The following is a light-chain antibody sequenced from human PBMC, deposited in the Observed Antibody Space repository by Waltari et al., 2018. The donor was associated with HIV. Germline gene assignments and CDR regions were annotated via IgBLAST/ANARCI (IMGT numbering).Light chain of an antibody. V-gene: IGLV8-61*01. Sequence: QPGVTQKQSLPVSPVGALTRTCGLGSAWVATCYYHSWYQQTPGQAPRPLIYSTSTRPSGVPDRFSGSIPGNKAALTIPGAQADDDSDYYCLLYMGSGIVVFGGGTKLTVL. CDR2: STS. CDR1: SAWVATCYY. J-gene: IGLJ2*01. CDR3: LLYMGSGIVV.